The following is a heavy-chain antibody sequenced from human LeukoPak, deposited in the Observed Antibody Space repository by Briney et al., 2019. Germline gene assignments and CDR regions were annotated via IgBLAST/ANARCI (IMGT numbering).Heavy chain of an antibody. CDR3: GRETHLYCKSNGCYVYFDL. V-gene: IGHV4-30-2*01. Sequence: PSETLSLTCTVSGGSISSGGYYWSWIRQPPGKGLEWIGYIYHSGSTYYNPSLRSRVTISVDRSNNQFSLKLSSVTAADTAVYYCGRETHLYCKSNGCYVYFDLGARAPLVLVPS. CDR1: GGSISSGGYY. D-gene: IGHD2-2*01. J-gene: IGHJ2*01. CDR2: IYHSGST.